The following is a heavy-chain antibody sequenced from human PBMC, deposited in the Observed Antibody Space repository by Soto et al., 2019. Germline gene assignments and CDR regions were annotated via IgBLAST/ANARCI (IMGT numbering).Heavy chain of an antibody. CDR3: ARDEYYDSNNWFDH. Sequence: SETLSLTCTVSCGAITAYYWSWIRQPVGEGLQWIGRVYSTGSTNYNPSLRSRVTMSVDTSQNQFFLRLSSVTAADTAVYYCARDEYYDSNNWFDHWGQGILVTVS. D-gene: IGHD3-22*01. CDR2: VYSTGST. V-gene: IGHV4-4*07. CDR1: CGAITAYY. J-gene: IGHJ5*02.